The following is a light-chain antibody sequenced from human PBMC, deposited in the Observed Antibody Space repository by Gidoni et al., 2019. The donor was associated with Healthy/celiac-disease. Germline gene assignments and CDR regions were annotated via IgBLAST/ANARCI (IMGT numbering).Light chain of an antibody. Sequence: EIVMTQSPATLSVSPGERATLSCRASQSVSSNLAWYQQKPGQAPSLLIYGASTRATGIPARFSGSGSGTEFTLTISSLQSEDVAVYYCQQYNNWPLTFGQGTRLEIK. CDR3: QQYNNWPLT. J-gene: IGKJ5*01. CDR1: QSVSSN. CDR2: GAS. V-gene: IGKV3-15*01.